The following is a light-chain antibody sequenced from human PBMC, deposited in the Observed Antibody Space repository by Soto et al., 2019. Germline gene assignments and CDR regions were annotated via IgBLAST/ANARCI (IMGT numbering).Light chain of an antibody. J-gene: IGKJ4*01. CDR3: QHYGSSHPRVT. V-gene: IGKV3-20*01. CDR2: GAS. Sequence: EIVLTQSPGTLSLSPGERATLSCRASQSVSSSYLAWYQQKPGQAPRLFIFGASSRATGIPDRFSGSGSGTDFTLTISRLEPEDFAVYYCQHYGSSHPRVTFGGGTKVDIK. CDR1: QSVSSSY.